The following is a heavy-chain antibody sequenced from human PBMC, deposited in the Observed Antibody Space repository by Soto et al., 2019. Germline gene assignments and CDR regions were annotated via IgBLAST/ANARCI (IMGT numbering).Heavy chain of an antibody. V-gene: IGHV4-59*01. CDR2: VYYSGST. CDR1: GGSISSYY. Sequence: SETLSLTCTVSGGSISSYYWSWIRQPPGKGLEWIGYVYYSGSTNYNPSLKSRVTISVDTSKNQFSLKLSSVTAADTAVYFCARGGIAAAAYYFDYWGQGTLVTVSS. D-gene: IGHD6-13*01. CDR3: ARGGIAAAAYYFDY. J-gene: IGHJ4*02.